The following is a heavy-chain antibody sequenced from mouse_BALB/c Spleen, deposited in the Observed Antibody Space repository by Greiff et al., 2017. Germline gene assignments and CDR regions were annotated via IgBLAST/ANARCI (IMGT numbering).Heavy chain of an antibody. Sequence: EVNLVESGGGLVQPGGSRKLSCAASGFTFSDYGMAWVRQAPGKGPEWVAFISNLAYSIYYADTVTGRFTISRENAKNTLYLEMSSLRSEDTAMYYCAREGIYAMDYWGQGTSVTVSS. CDR1: GFTFSDYG. CDR2: ISNLAYSI. J-gene: IGHJ4*01. CDR3: AREGIYAMDY. V-gene: IGHV5-15*02.